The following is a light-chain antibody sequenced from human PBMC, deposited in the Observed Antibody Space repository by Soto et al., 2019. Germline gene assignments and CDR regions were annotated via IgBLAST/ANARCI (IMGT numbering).Light chain of an antibody. CDR3: MQALQTPWT. J-gene: IGKJ1*01. CDR2: VAS. CDR1: QSLLHRNGYNF. V-gene: IGKV2-28*01. Sequence: DIVMTQSPLSLPVTPGEPASISCRSSQSLLHRNGYNFLNWYLQKPGQSPQLLISVASNRAPGVPDRFSGSGSGTDFTLKISRVEAEDVGVYYCMQALQTPWTFGQGTQVEIK.